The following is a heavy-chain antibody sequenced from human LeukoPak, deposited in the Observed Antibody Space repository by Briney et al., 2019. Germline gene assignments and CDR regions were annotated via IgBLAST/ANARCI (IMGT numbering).Heavy chain of an antibody. CDR3: ARDGFRGIVVVVAARRREYFQH. V-gene: IGHV3-48*03. Sequence: GGSLRLSCAASGFTFSSYEMNWVRQAPGKGLEWVSYISSSGSTIYYADSVKGRFTISRDNAKNSLYLQMNSLRAEDTAVYYCARDGFRGIVVVVAARRREYFQHWGQGTLVTVSS. CDR2: ISSSGSTI. CDR1: GFTFSSYE. D-gene: IGHD2-15*01. J-gene: IGHJ1*01.